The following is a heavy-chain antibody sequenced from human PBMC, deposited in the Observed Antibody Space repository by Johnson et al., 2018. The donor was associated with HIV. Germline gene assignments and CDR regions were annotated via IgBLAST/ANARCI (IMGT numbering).Heavy chain of an antibody. V-gene: IGHV3-7*03. J-gene: IGHJ3*02. CDR1: GFTFSSYW. Sequence: VQLVESGGGLVQPGGSLRLSCAASGFTFSSYWMSWVRQAPGKGLEWVANIKQDGSEKYYVDSVKGRFTISRDNANKSLYLQMNSLRAEDTALYYCARGLMITFGGVIVPYVFDIWGQGTMVTVSS. CDR2: IKQDGSEK. D-gene: IGHD3-16*02. CDR3: ARGLMITFGGVIVPYVFDI.